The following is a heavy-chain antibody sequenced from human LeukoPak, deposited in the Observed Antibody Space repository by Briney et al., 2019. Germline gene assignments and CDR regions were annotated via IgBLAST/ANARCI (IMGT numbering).Heavy chain of an antibody. J-gene: IGHJ4*02. Sequence: PGRSLRLSCAASGFTFSSYGMHWVRQAPGKGLEWVAVIWYDGSNKYYADSVKGRFTISRDNSKSTLYLQMNSLRAEDTAVYYCATTAHGDHDYWGQGTLVTVSS. CDR3: ATTAHGDHDY. CDR2: IWYDGSNK. V-gene: IGHV3-33*01. CDR1: GFTFSSYG. D-gene: IGHD4-17*01.